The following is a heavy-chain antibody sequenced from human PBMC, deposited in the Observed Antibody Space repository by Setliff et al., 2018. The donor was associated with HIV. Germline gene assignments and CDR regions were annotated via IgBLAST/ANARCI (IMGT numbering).Heavy chain of an antibody. J-gene: IGHJ4*02. Sequence: SQTLSLTCAISGDTISSNSVSWNWIRQSPSRGLEWLGRIYYRSKWYNDYAVSVKSRMTFNPDTSKNQFSLQLNSVTPEDTAVYFCARGNSTKRGFDYWGLGTLVTVSS. CDR3: ARGNSTKRGFDY. CDR1: GDTISSNSVS. D-gene: IGHD3-10*01. V-gene: IGHV6-1*01. CDR2: IYYRSKWYN.